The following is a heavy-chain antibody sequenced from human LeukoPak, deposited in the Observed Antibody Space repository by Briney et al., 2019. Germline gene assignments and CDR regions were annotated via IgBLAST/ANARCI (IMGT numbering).Heavy chain of an antibody. V-gene: IGHV3-23*01. D-gene: IGHD4-11*01. CDR3: AGLQYYFDY. J-gene: IGHJ4*02. CDR1: GFTFTTYA. CDR2: ISGSGGTT. Sequence: PGGSPRLPCAASGFTFTTYAMSWVRQAPGKGLEWVSAISGSGGTTYYADSVKGRFSISRDNSKNTLYLQMNSLRAEDTAVYYCAGLQYYFDYWGQGTLVTVSS.